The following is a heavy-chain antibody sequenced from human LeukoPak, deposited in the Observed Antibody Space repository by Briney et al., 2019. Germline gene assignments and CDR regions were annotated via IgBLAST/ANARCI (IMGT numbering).Heavy chain of an antibody. CDR3: ARDGKRWDYVNFDY. D-gene: IGHD3-16*01. J-gene: IGHJ4*02. CDR2: ISYDGSNK. V-gene: IGHV3-30*04. Sequence: GRSLRLSCAASGFTFSSYAMHWVRQAPGKGLEWVAVISYDGSNKYYADSVKGRFTISRDNSKNTLYLQMNSLRAEDTAVYYCARDGKRWDYVNFDYWGQGPLVTVSS. CDR1: GFTFSSYA.